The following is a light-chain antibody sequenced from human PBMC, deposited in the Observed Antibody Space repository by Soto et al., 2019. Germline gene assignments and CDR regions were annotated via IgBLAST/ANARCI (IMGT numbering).Light chain of an antibody. V-gene: IGKV3-20*01. Sequence: EIVLTQSPGTLSLSPGERATLSCRASQSVSSNYLAWYQQKPGQAPRLLIYGASSRATGIPDRFSGSGSGTDFTLTIRRLAPEDFAVYYCKQYGSSPETFGQGTKVDIK. CDR1: QSVSSNY. CDR2: GAS. CDR3: KQYGSSPET. J-gene: IGKJ1*01.